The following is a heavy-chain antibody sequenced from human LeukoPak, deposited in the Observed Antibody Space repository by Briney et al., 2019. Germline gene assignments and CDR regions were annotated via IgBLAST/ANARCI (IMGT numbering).Heavy chain of an antibody. CDR3: TVNYCSGGSCYML. CDR1: GFTFSGST. J-gene: IGHJ4*02. CDR2: IRSKTSSYAT. V-gene: IGHV3-73*01. D-gene: IGHD2-15*01. Sequence: GGSLRLSCAASGFTFSGSTMHWVRQASGKGLEWVGRIRSKTSSYATAYTASVKGRFTISRDDSKNTAYLQMNSLRTEDTAVYYCTVNYCSGGSCYMLWGQGTLVTVSS.